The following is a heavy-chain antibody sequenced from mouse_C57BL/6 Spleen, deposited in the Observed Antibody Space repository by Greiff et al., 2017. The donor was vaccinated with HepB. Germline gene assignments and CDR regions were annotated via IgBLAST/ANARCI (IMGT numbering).Heavy chain of an antibody. Sequence: EVQGVESGGGLVQPGGSLKLSCAASGFTFSDYYMYWVRQTPEKRLEWVAYISNGGGSTYYPDTVKGRFTISRDNAKNTLYLQMSRLKSEDTAMYCCASWDEDWYFDVWGTGTTLTVSS. J-gene: IGHJ1*03. CDR1: GFTFSDYY. V-gene: IGHV5-12*01. D-gene: IGHD4-1*01. CDR2: ISNGGGST. CDR3: ASWDEDWYFDV.